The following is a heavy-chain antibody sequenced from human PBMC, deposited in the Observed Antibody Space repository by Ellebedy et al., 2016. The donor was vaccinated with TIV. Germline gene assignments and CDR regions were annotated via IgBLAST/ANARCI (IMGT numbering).Heavy chain of an antibody. J-gene: IGHJ4*02. CDR3: VREDNTVVRGFNVRGNDF. CDR2: IKQDGREK. Sequence: GGSLRLXXAASGFTFRSYWMSWVRQAPGKALEWVANIKQDGREKYYVDSVKGRFTISRDNAKNSLYLQMNSLRAEDTAVYYCVREDNTVVRGFNVRGNDFWGQGTLVTDSS. D-gene: IGHD3-10*01. V-gene: IGHV3-7*01. CDR1: GFTFRSYW.